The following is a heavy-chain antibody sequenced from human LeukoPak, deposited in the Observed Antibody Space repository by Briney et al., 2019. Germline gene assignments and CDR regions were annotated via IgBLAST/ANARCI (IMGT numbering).Heavy chain of an antibody. J-gene: IGHJ4*02. CDR1: GYTFTSYD. CDR3: ARGGGYYDSSGYYPYYFDY. D-gene: IGHD3-22*01. CDR2: MNPNSGNT. Sequence: VASVKVSCKASGYTFTSYDINWVRQATGQGLEWMGWMNPNSGNTGYAQKFQGRVTMTRNTSISTAYMELSSLRPEDTAVYYCARGGGYYDSSGYYPYYFDYWGQGTLVTVSS. V-gene: IGHV1-8*01.